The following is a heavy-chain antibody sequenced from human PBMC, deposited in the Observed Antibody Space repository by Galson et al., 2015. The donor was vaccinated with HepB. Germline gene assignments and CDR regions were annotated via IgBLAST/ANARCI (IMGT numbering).Heavy chain of an antibody. D-gene: IGHD4-17*01. CDR2: ISYDGSNK. CDR3: AKRSGDDGDY. CDR1: GFTFSSYG. J-gene: IGHJ4*02. V-gene: IGHV3-30*18. Sequence: LRLSCAASGFTFSSYGMHWVRQAPGKGLEWVAVISYDGSNKYYADSVKGRFTISRDNSKNTLYLQMNSLRAEDTAVYYCAKRSGDDGDYWGQGTLFTVSS.